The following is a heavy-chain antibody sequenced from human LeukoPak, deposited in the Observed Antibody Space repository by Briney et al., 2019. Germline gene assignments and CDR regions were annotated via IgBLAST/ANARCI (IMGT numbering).Heavy chain of an antibody. J-gene: IGHJ3*02. Sequence: SETLSLTCTVSGGSISSYYWSWIRQPPGKGLEWIGYIYYSGSTNHNPSLKSRVTISVDTSKNQFSPKLSSVTAADTAVYYCARVPDAFDIWGQGTMVTVSS. CDR2: IYYSGST. CDR1: GGSISSYY. CDR3: ARVPDAFDI. V-gene: IGHV4-59*01.